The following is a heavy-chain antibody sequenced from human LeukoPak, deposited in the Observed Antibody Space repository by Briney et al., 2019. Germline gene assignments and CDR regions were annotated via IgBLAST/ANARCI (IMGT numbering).Heavy chain of an antibody. J-gene: IGHJ4*02. D-gene: IGHD3-22*01. CDR2: ISSNGGST. CDR1: GFTFSSYA. Sequence: GGSLRLSCAASGFTFSSYAMHWVRQAPGKGLEYVSAISSNGGSTYYANSVKGRFTISRDNSKNTLYLQMNSLRAEDTAIYYCAKSDSSGYYYSYFDYWGQGTLVTVSS. V-gene: IGHV3-64*01. CDR3: AKSDSSGYYYSYFDY.